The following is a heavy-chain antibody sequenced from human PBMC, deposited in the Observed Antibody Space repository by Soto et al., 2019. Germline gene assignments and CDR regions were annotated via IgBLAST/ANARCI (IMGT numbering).Heavy chain of an antibody. D-gene: IGHD3-22*01. CDR1: GFMLINYA. J-gene: IGHJ4*02. V-gene: IGHV3-23*01. Sequence: PGGSLRLSCVGSGFMLINYAMSCFLQSPGKGLEWVSANGGSGISTYYAESVKGRFTISRDNSKNTLYLQMNSLRAEDTAIYYCARTRWTSGYWFEYWGQGTLVTVSS. CDR2: NGGSGIST. CDR3: ARTRWTSGYWFEY.